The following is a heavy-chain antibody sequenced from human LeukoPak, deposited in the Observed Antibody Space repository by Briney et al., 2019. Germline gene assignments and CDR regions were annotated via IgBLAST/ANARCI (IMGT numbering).Heavy chain of an antibody. Sequence: PGGSLRLSCAASGFTFSSYWMSWVRQAPGKGLEWVANIKQDGSEKYYVDSVKGRFTISRDNAKNSLYLQMNSLRAEDTAVYYCARDSSVVTAIHLFDYWGQGTLVTVSS. D-gene: IGHD2-21*02. CDR3: ARDSSVVTAIHLFDY. CDR1: GFTFSSYW. CDR2: IKQDGSEK. J-gene: IGHJ4*01. V-gene: IGHV3-7*01.